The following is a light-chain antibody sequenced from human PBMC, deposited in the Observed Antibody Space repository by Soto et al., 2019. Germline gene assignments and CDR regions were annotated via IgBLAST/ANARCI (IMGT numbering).Light chain of an antibody. V-gene: IGKV1-12*01. CDR3: QQANSFPYT. CDR1: QGISSW. J-gene: IGKJ2*01. Sequence: DIQMTQSPSSVSASVGDRVTITCRASQGISSWLAWDQQKPGKAPKLLSYAASSLQSGVPSRFSGSGSGTDFNLTISSLQPEDFDTYYCQQANSFPYTFGQGTKLEIK. CDR2: AAS.